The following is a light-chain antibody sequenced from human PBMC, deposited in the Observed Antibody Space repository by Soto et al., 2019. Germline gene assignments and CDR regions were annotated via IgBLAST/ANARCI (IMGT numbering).Light chain of an antibody. J-gene: IGKJ4*01. Sequence: EIVLTQSPGTLSLSQVERATLSFRASQSVSSSYLAWYQQKPGQAPRLLIYGASSRATGIPDRFSGSGSGTDFTLTISRLEPEDFAVYYCQQYGSSPPRLTFGGGTKVDIK. CDR2: GAS. V-gene: IGKV3-20*01. CDR1: QSVSSSY. CDR3: QQYGSSPPRLT.